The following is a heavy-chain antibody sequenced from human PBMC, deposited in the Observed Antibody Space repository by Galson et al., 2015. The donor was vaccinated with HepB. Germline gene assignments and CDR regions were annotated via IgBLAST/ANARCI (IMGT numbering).Heavy chain of an antibody. D-gene: IGHD6-19*01. V-gene: IGHV3-53*01. Sequence: SLRLSCAASGFTVSSNYMNWVRQAPEKGLEWVSVIYSGGSTYYADSVKGRFTISRDNSKNTLYLQMNSLRAEDTAVYYCARGHNSGWYWVDYWGQGALVTVSS. CDR1: GFTVSSNY. CDR2: IYSGGST. J-gene: IGHJ4*02. CDR3: ARGHNSGWYWVDY.